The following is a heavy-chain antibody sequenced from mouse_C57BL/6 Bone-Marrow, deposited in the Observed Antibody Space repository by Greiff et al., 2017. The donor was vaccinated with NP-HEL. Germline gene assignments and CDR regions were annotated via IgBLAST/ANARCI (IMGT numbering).Heavy chain of an antibody. CDR2: ISNGGGST. CDR3: ARHDGGFDY. Sequence: DVKLQESGGGLVQPGGSLKLSCAASGFTFSDYYMYWVRQTPEKRLEWVAYISNGGGSTYYPDTVKGRFTISRDNAKNTLYLQMSRLKSEDTAMYYCARHDGGFDYWGQGTTLTVSS. J-gene: IGHJ2*01. V-gene: IGHV5-12*01. CDR1: GFTFSDYY.